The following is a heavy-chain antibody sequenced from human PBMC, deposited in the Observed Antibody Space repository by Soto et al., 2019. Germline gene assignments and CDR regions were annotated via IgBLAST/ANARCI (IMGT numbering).Heavy chain of an antibody. J-gene: IGHJ6*02. Sequence: GASVKVSCKASGGTFSSYAISWVRQAPGQGLEWMGGIIPIFGTANYAQKFQGRVTITEDKSTSTAYMELSSLRSEDTAVYYCARGLRWERYYGMDVWGQGTTVTVSS. D-gene: IGHD1-26*01. CDR1: GGTFSSYA. CDR2: IIPIFGTA. CDR3: ARGLRWERYYGMDV. V-gene: IGHV1-69*06.